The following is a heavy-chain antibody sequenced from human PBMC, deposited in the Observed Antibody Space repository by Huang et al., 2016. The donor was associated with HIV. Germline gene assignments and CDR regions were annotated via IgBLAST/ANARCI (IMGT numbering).Heavy chain of an antibody. Sequence: EVQLLESGGGLVQPGGCLRLSCAASGFTFSSYAMGWVRQAPGKGLEWVSSITGRGSSSYYADSVKGRFTISRDNSKNTLYLQMNSLRAEDTAIYYCAKADSGAAAGSLVDYWGQGTLVTVSS. CDR2: ITGRGSSS. J-gene: IGHJ4*02. V-gene: IGHV3-23*01. CDR1: GFTFSSYA. D-gene: IGHD6-13*01. CDR3: AKADSGAAAGSLVDY.